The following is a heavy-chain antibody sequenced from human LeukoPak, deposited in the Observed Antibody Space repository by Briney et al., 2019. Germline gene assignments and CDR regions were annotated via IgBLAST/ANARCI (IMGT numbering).Heavy chain of an antibody. CDR3: ARDRYYDSSGYPNWFDP. D-gene: IGHD3-22*01. Sequence: GGSLRLSCAASGFTFSSYSMNWVRQAPGKGLEWVSYISSSSSTIYYADSVKGRFTISRDNAKNSLCLQMNSLRDEDTAVYYCARDRYYDSSGYPNWFDPWGQGTLVTVSS. V-gene: IGHV3-48*02. CDR1: GFTFSSYS. J-gene: IGHJ5*02. CDR2: ISSSSSTI.